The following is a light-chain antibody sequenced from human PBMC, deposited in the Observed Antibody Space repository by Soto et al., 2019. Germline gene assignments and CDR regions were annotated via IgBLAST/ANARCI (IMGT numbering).Light chain of an antibody. CDR1: QYISHS. Sequence: IRMTQSPSSLSASVGDRVTITCQASQYISHSLNWYQQQPGKAHKXLIYDASSLETGVPSRFSGSGSGTDFTFTISSLQPEDIATYDGLQYDNLPLTFGGGTKVDIK. CDR2: DAS. CDR3: LQYDNLPLT. V-gene: IGKV1-33*01. J-gene: IGKJ4*01.